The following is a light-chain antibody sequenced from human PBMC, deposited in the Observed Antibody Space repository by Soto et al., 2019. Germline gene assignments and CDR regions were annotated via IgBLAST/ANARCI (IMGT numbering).Light chain of an antibody. V-gene: IGKV3-15*01. CDR1: QSVSNS. Sequence: EIVMTQSPATLSVSPGERVTLSCRASQSVSNSLAWYQQKPGQAPRLLIYGASTRATGIPARFSGSGSGTEFTLTISSLQSEDFAVYYCQQHRNWPLTFVGGTKVEIK. CDR2: GAS. CDR3: QQHRNWPLT. J-gene: IGKJ4*01.